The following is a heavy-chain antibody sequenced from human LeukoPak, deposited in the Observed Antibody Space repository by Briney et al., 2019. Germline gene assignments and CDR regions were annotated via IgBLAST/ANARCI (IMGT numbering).Heavy chain of an antibody. Sequence: PSETLSLTCTVSGGSISSSDYYWTWIRQPAGKGLEWIGRIYTTGSPNYSPSLKSRVTISVDTPTNQFSLKLTSVTAADTAVYYCARDRGITTARGVPSWFDPWGQGTLVTVSS. D-gene: IGHD3-10*01. CDR3: ARDRGITTARGVPSWFDP. CDR1: GGSISSSDYY. CDR2: IYTTGSP. V-gene: IGHV4-61*02. J-gene: IGHJ5*02.